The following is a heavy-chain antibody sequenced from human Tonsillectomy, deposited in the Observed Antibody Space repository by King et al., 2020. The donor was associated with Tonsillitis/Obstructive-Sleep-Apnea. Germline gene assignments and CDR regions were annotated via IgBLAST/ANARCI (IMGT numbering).Heavy chain of an antibody. CDR3: ARGTTETAFDI. J-gene: IGHJ3*02. V-gene: IGHV4-34*01. D-gene: IGHD4-17*01. Sequence: VQLKQWGAGLLKPSETLSLSCAVYGGSFSGYYWTWIRQSPGKGLEWIGEINHGGSTNHRPYLNSRVTISIDTSKNQFSLKLSSVTAADTGVYYCARGTTETAFDIWGQGKMVAVSS. CDR1: GGSFSGYY. CDR2: INHGGST.